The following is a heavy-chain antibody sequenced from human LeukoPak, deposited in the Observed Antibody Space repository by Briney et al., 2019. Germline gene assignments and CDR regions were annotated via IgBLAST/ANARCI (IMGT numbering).Heavy chain of an antibody. CDR2: ISSSSSYI. CDR3: ARDSGIIVGATTPPDY. J-gene: IGHJ4*02. V-gene: IGHV3-21*01. CDR1: GFTFRTYE. Sequence: GGSLRLSCAASGFTFRTYEMNWVRQAPGKGLEWVSSISSSSSYIYYADSVKGRFTISRDNAKNSLYLQMNSLRAEDTAVYYCARDSGIIVGATTPPDYWGQGTLVTVSS. D-gene: IGHD1-26*01.